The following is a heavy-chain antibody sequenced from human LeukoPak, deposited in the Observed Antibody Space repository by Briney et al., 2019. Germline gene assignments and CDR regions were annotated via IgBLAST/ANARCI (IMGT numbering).Heavy chain of an antibody. V-gene: IGHV3-53*01. D-gene: IGHD3-22*01. Sequence: GGSLRLSCAASGFTVSSNYMSWVRQAPGKGLEWVSVIYSGGSTYYADSVKGRFSIFRDHSKNTLYLQMNSLRAEDTAVYYCARDLGDSSGYYDYWGQGTLVTVSS. J-gene: IGHJ4*02. CDR3: ARDLGDSSGYYDY. CDR2: IYSGGST. CDR1: GFTVSSNY.